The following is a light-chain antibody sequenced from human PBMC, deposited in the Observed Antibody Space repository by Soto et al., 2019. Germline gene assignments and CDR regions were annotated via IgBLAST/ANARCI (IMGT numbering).Light chain of an antibody. CDR2: GAS. CDR1: QSVSSK. V-gene: IGKV3-20*01. CDR3: QQYSGSPRT. Sequence: EIVLTQSPGTLSLSLGERATLSCRASQSVSSKLAWYQQKPGQAPRVLIYGASSRATGIPDRFGGSGSGTEFTLTISRLEPEDFAVYYCQQYSGSPRTFGQGTKLEI. J-gene: IGKJ2*01.